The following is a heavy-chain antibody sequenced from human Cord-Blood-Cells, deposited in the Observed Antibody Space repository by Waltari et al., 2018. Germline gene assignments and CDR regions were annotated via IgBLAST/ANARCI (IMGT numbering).Heavy chain of an antibody. J-gene: IGHJ2*01. CDR2: IYHSGST. Sequence: QVQLQESGPGLVKPSGTLSLTCAVSGGSISSSNWWSWVRPPPRKGLEWIGEIYHSGSTNYNPALKSRVTISVDKSKNQFSLKLSSVTAADTAVYYCARWLRYCSSTSCSKNWYFDLWGRGTLVTVSS. V-gene: IGHV4-4*02. CDR3: ARWLRYCSSTSCSKNWYFDL. D-gene: IGHD2-2*01. CDR1: GGSISSSNW.